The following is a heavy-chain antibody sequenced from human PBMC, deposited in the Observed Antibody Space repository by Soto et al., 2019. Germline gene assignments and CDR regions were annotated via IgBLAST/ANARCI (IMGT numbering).Heavy chain of an antibody. CDR3: ARFWGAEDLLRYFDWNYYYYGMDV. Sequence: GASVKVSCKASGDTFTSYDINWVRQATGQGLEWMGWMNPNSGNTGYAQKFQGRVTMTRNTSISTAYMELSSLRSEDTAVYYCARFWGAEDLLRYFDWNYYYYGMDVWGQGTTVTVSS. CDR2: MNPNSGNT. J-gene: IGHJ6*02. V-gene: IGHV1-8*01. D-gene: IGHD3-9*01. CDR1: GDTFTSYD.